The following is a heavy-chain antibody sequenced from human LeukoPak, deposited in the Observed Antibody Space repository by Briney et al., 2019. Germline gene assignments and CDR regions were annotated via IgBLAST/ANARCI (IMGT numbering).Heavy chain of an antibody. J-gene: IGHJ4*02. V-gene: IGHV3-7*01. Sequence: GGSLRLSCAASGFTFNTYWMSWVRQAPGKGLEWVANIKPDGSESYYADSVKGRFSISRDNTKNSLYLQMNSLRAEDTAVYYCARDVRSGLNYFVFADYWGQGTLDTVSS. CDR3: ARDVRSGLNYFVFADY. CDR1: GFTFNTYW. CDR2: IKPDGSES. D-gene: IGHD3-10*02.